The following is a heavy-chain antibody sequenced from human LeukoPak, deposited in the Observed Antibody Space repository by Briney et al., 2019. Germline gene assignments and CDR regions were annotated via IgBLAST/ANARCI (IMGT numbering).Heavy chain of an antibody. J-gene: IGHJ5*02. CDR2: IYYSGST. V-gene: IGHV4-59*01. CDR3: TMVRGRNWFDP. Sequence: SEVLSLTCTVSGGSISSYYWSWIRQPPGKGLEWIGYIYYSGSTNYNPSLKSRVTISVDTSKNQFSLKLSSVTAADTAVYYCTMVRGRNWFDPWGQGTLVTVSS. CDR1: GGSISSYY. D-gene: IGHD3-10*01.